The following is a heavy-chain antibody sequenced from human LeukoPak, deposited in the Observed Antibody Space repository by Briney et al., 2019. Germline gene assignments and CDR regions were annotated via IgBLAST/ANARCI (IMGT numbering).Heavy chain of an antibody. Sequence: GGSLRLSCAASGFTFRTYGMHWVRQAPGKGLEWVAVIWYDGSNKYYADSVKGRFTISRDNSKNTLYLRMNSLRAEDTAVYYCARPTYSGSYYWFDYWGQGTLVTVSS. V-gene: IGHV3-33*01. D-gene: IGHD1-26*01. J-gene: IGHJ4*02. CDR1: GFTFRTYG. CDR2: IWYDGSNK. CDR3: ARPTYSGSYYWFDY.